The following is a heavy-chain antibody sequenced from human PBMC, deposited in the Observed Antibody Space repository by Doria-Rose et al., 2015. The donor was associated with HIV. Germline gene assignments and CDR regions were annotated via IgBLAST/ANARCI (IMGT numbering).Heavy chain of an antibody. V-gene: IGHV2-26*01. CDR2: IFSDDER. CDR1: GVSLSSPGMG. Sequence: QITLKESGPVLVKPTETLTLTCTVSGVSLSSPGMGVSWIRQPPGKALEWPANIFSDDERSYKTSLKSRLTISRGTSKSQVVLTMTDMDPGDTATYYCARIKSSGWYHKYYFDFWGQGTLVIVSA. CDR3: ARIKSSGWYHKYYFDF. J-gene: IGHJ4*02. D-gene: IGHD6-13*01.